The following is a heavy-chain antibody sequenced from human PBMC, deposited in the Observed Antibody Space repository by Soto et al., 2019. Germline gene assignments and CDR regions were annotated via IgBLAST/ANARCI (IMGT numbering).Heavy chain of an antibody. CDR2: IYHSGST. CDR3: ARCVELFGSFDP. V-gene: IGHV4-38-2*01. Sequence: PSETLSLTCAVSGYSISSGYYWGWIRQPPGKGLEWIGSIYHSGSTYYNPSLKSRVTISVDTSKNQFSLKLSSVTAADTAVYYCARCVELFGSFDPWGQGTLVTV. CDR1: GYSISSGYY. J-gene: IGHJ5*02. D-gene: IGHD3-10*01.